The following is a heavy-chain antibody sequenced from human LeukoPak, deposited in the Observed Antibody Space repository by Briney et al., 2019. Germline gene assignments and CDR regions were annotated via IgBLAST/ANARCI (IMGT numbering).Heavy chain of an antibody. Sequence: ASVKVSCKASGYTFTSYTMNWVRQAPGQGLEWMGWINTNTGNPTYAQGFTGRFVFSLDTSVSTAYLQISSLRADDTAVYYCARVSTATYVGPWAFDIWGXGTXVTVSS. D-gene: IGHD4-17*01. V-gene: IGHV7-4-1*02. CDR3: ARVSTATYVGPWAFDI. CDR2: INTNTGNP. J-gene: IGHJ3*02. CDR1: GYTFTSYT.